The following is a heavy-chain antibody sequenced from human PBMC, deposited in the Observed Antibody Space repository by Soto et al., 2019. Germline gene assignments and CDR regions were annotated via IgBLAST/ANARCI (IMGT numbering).Heavy chain of an antibody. D-gene: IGHD2-8*02. Sequence: SETLSLTCTVSGASITGSFFWSWIRQPAGKGLEWIGRFPLSGTTNYNPSLGSRVTMSADVSKNQFSLRLTSVTAADTALYYCARGMTPPGAPAWYYFDSWGQGTLVTVSS. CDR1: GASITGSFF. CDR3: ARGMTPPGAPAWYYFDS. V-gene: IGHV4-4*07. CDR2: FPLSGTT. J-gene: IGHJ4*02.